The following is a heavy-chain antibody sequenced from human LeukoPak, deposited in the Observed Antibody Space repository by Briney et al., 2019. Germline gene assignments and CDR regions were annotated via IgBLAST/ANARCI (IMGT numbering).Heavy chain of an antibody. V-gene: IGHV4-39*07. CDR3: ARENQNYDILTGYSPNWFDP. D-gene: IGHD3-9*01. Sequence: PSETLSLTCTVSGGSISSSSYYWGWIRQPPGKGLEWIGSIYYSGSTNYNPSLKSRVTISVDTSKNQFSLKLSSVTAADTAVYYCARENQNYDILTGYSPNWFDPWGQGTLVTVSS. J-gene: IGHJ5*02. CDR2: IYYSGST. CDR1: GGSISSSSYY.